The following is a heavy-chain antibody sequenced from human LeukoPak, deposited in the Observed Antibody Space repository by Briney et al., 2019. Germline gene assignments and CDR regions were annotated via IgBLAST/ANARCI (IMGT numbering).Heavy chain of an antibody. D-gene: IGHD2-15*01. Sequence: PGRSLRLSCPASGFTFGDYAMRWVRPAPGKGLEWVGFNRSKAYGGTTEYAAAVKARFTKSRDDSKSISYLQMNSLKTEDTAVYYCTSGIVVVVAARRVWFDPWGQGTLVTVSS. J-gene: IGHJ5*02. CDR2: NRSKAYGGTT. CDR1: GFTFGDYA. V-gene: IGHV3-49*04. CDR3: TSGIVVVVAARRVWFDP.